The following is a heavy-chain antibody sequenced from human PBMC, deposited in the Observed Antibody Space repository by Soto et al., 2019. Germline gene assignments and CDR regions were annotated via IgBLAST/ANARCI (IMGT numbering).Heavy chain of an antibody. CDR3: ASEWELGDGY. V-gene: IGHV3-33*01. CDR2: IWYDGSNK. D-gene: IGHD1-26*01. CDR1: GFTFSSYG. Sequence: QVQLVESGGGVVQPGRSLRLSCAASGFTFSSYGMHWVRQAPGKGLEWVAVIWYDGSNKYYADSVKGRFTISRDNSKNTLYPQMNSLRAEDTAVYYCASEWELGDGYWGQGTLVTVSS. J-gene: IGHJ4*02.